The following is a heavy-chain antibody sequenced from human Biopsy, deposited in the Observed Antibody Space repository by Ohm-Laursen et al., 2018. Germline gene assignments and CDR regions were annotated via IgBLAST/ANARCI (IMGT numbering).Heavy chain of an antibody. J-gene: IGHJ4*02. CDR3: ARGNEVMVTGPYFFDY. D-gene: IGHD2-21*02. CDR1: GGSISSYF. Sequence: SETLSLTWSVSGGSISSYFWNWIRQPPGKGLEWIGDIYYSGSTKYNPSLKSRVTISVDMSKSQLSLKLTSVTTADTAVYYCARGNEVMVTGPYFFDYWGQGTLVIVSS. CDR2: IYYSGST. V-gene: IGHV4-59*01.